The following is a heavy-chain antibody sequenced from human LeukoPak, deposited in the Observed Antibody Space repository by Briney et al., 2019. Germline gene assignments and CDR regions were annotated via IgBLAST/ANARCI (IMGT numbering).Heavy chain of an antibody. CDR1: GFTFDDYS. J-gene: IGHJ6*03. CDR2: INWNGGST. D-gene: IGHD3-3*01. V-gene: IGHV3-20*04. Sequence: GGSLRLSWAASGFTFDDYSMSWVRQAPGRGLEGVSGINWNGGSTGYADSVKGRFTISRDNANNSLYLQLNSLTAEDTAFYYCARDGAEWLTTSHYYYYYYMNVWGKGTTVTVSS. CDR3: ARDGAEWLTTSHYYYYYYMNV.